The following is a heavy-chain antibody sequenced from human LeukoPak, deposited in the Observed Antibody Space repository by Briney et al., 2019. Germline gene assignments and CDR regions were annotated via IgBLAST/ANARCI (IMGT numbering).Heavy chain of an antibody. Sequence: GSLRLSCAASGFRFSGHYMSWIRQAPGKGLEWISYITNSGGFVNYADTVKGRFTISRDNAKNSLYLQMNSLRAEDTAVYYCARDARATPDFWGQGTVVTVSS. D-gene: IGHD1-26*01. CDR2: ITNSGGFV. CDR1: GFRFSGHY. J-gene: IGHJ4*02. V-gene: IGHV3-11*01. CDR3: ARDARATPDF.